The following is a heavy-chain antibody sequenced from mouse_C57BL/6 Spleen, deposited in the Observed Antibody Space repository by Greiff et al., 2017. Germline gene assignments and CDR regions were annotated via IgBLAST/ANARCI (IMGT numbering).Heavy chain of an antibody. V-gene: IGHV1-81*01. D-gene: IGHD1-1*01. Sequence: QVQLKQSGAELARPGASVKLSCKASGYTFTSYGISWVKQRTGQGLEWIGEIYPRSGNTYYNAKFKGKATLTADKSSSTAYMALRSLTSEDSAVYFCACEDWERTVGGYFDVWGTGTTVTVSS. CDR2: IYPRSGNT. CDR1: GYTFTSYG. J-gene: IGHJ1*03. CDR3: ACEDWERTVGGYFDV.